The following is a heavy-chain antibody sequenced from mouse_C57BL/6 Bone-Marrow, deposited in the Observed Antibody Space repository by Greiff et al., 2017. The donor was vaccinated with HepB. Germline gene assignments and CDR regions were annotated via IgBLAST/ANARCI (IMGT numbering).Heavy chain of an antibody. CDR1: GFTFSNYW. CDR2: IRLKSDNYAT. V-gene: IGHV6-3*01. D-gene: IGHD1-1*01. J-gene: IGHJ4*01. Sequence: EVKLMESGGGLVQPGGSMKLSCVASGFTFSNYWMNWVRQSPEKGLEWVAQIRLKSDNYATHYAESVKGRFTISRDDSKSSVYLQMNTLRAEDTGIYYCTGPRGSSGGAMDYWGQGTSVTVSS. CDR3: TGPRGSSGGAMDY.